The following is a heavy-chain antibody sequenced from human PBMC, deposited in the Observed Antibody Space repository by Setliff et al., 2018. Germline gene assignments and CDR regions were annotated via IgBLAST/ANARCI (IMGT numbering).Heavy chain of an antibody. D-gene: IGHD3-22*01. J-gene: IGHJ3*02. CDR1: GGSISSYY. V-gene: IGHV4-59*01. Sequence: TSETLSLTCTVSGGSISSYYWSWIRQPPGKGLEWIGYIYYSGSTNYNPSLKSRVTISVDTSKNQFSLKLSSVTAADTAVYYCARDSRNYYDSSGYPIDAFDIWGQGTMVTVSS. CDR2: IYYSGST. CDR3: ARDSRNYYDSSGYPIDAFDI.